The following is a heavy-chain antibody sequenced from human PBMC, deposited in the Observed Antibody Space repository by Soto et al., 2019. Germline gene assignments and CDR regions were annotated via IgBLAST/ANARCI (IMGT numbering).Heavy chain of an antibody. Sequence: EVQLVESGGGLVKPGVSLRLSCAVSGFIFSDFSMNWVRQAPGKGLEWVASIGSSGGNSFYADSVKGRFIISRDNAKTSLDLQINSLRAEDTAVYYCAREKRHNSLGGRFGMDVWGQGTTVTVS. CDR3: AREKRHNSLGGRFGMDV. CDR1: GFIFSDFS. V-gene: IGHV3-21*01. D-gene: IGHD1-1*01. J-gene: IGHJ6*02. CDR2: IGSSGGNS.